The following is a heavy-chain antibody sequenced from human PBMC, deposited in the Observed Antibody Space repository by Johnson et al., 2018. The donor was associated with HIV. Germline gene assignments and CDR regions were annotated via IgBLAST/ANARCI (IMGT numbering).Heavy chain of an antibody. Sequence: VQLVESGGGLVQSGGSVRLSCAASGFTVSSNYMSWVRQAPGKGLEWVSVISSGGSTYYADSVKGRFTISRDNSKYTLYLQMNSLRAEDTAVYYCARWIQLWVAFDIWGQGTMVTVSS. V-gene: IGHV3-66*01. D-gene: IGHD5-18*01. CDR1: GFTVSSNY. J-gene: IGHJ3*02. CDR2: ISSGGST. CDR3: ARWIQLWVAFDI.